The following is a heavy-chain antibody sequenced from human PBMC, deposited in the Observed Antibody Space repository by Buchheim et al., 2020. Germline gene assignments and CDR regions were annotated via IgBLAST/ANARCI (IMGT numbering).Heavy chain of an antibody. CDR2: ISSDGSNK. CDR3: ATASSWFFFDY. D-gene: IGHD6-13*01. V-gene: IGHV3-30*03. J-gene: IGHJ4*02. CDR1: GFIFSTYG. Sequence: QVQLVESGGGVVQPGRSLRLSCAASGFIFSTYGMHWVRQAPGKGLEWVAGISSDGSNKYYADSVKGRFTISRDNSKDTLFLPMNSLRAEDTAVYYCATASSWFFFDYWGQGAL.